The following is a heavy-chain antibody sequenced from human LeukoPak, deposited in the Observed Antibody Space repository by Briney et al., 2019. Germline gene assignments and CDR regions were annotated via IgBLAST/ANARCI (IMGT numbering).Heavy chain of an antibody. V-gene: IGHV4-61*02. CDR2: IYTSGST. D-gene: IGHD6-6*01. Sequence: SQTLSLTCTVSGGSISSGSYYWSWIRQPAGKGLEWIGRIYTSGSTNYNPSLKSRVTISVDTSKNQFSLKLSSVTAADTAVYYCARDNNRIAARPETYYYYYMDVWGKGTTVTVSS. CDR3: ARDNNRIAARPETYYYYYMDV. J-gene: IGHJ6*03. CDR1: GGSISSGSYY.